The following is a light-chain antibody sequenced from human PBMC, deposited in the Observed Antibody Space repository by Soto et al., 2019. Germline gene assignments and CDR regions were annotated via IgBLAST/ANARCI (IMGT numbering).Light chain of an antibody. Sequence: QSALTQPASVSGSPGQSITISCTGTSSDVGSYNLVSWYQQHPGKAPKLMIYEGSKRPSGVSDRFSGSKSGNTASLTISGLQTEDEADYYCSSFTSAYTFVFGRGTKVTVL. CDR2: EGS. J-gene: IGLJ1*01. V-gene: IGLV2-14*02. CDR3: SSFTSAYTFV. CDR1: SSDVGSYNL.